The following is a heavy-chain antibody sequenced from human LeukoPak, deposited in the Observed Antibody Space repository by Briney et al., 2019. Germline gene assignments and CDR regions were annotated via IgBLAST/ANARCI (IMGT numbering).Heavy chain of an antibody. CDR3: AREVGDGYNWGYFDY. J-gene: IGHJ4*02. CDR1: GFTFSSYE. D-gene: IGHD5-24*01. CDR2: ISSSGSTI. V-gene: IGHV3-48*03. Sequence: GGSLRLSCAASGFTFSSYEMNWVRQAPGKGLEWVSYISSSGSTIYYADSVKGRFTISRDNAENSLYLQMNSLRAEDTAVYYCAREVGDGYNWGYFDYWGQGTLVTVSS.